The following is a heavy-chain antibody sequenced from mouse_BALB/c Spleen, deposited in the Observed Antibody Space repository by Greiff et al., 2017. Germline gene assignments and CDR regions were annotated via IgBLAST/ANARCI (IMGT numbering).Heavy chain of an antibody. V-gene: IGHV5-4*02. CDR2: ISDGGSYT. J-gene: IGHJ3*01. Sequence: EVQVVESGGGLVKPGGSLKLSCAASGFTFSDYYMYWVRQTPEKRLEWVATISDGGSYTYYPDSVKGRFTISRDNAKNNLYLQMSSLKSEDTAMYYCARSLYGNSFAYWGQGTLVTVSA. CDR1: GFTFSDYY. D-gene: IGHD2-1*01. CDR3: ARSLYGNSFAY.